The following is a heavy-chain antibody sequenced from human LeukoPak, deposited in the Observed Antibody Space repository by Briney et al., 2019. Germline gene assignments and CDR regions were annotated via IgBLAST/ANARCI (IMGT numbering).Heavy chain of an antibody. J-gene: IGHJ4*02. D-gene: IGHD2-15*01. CDR3: ARGLSGGSCGY. Sequence: SETLSLTCTVSGGSISSSSYYWGWIRQPPGKGLEWIGSIYYSGSTYYNPSLKSRVAISVDTSKNQFSLKLSSVTAADTAVYYCARGLSGGSCGYWGQGTLVTVSS. CDR1: GGSISSSSYY. CDR2: IYYSGST. V-gene: IGHV4-39*07.